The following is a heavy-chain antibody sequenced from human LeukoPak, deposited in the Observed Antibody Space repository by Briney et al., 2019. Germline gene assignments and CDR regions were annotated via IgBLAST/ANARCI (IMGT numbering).Heavy chain of an antibody. CDR2: INPSSGGT. D-gene: IGHD2-21*02. V-gene: IGHV1-46*01. CDR1: GYTFINYY. Sequence: ASVKVSCKASGYTFINYYLHWVRQAPGQGLEWMGIINPSSGGTSYAQKFQGRVTMTRATSTSTVYMELSSLRPEDTAVYYCAIDPSYCDGDCYAFDIWVQGTMVTVSS. J-gene: IGHJ3*02. CDR3: AIDPSYCDGDCYAFDI.